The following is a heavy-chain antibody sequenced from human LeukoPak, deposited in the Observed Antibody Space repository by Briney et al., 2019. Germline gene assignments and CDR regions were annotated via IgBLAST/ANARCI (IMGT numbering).Heavy chain of an antibody. D-gene: IGHD3-10*01. CDR3: ARDFLYYGSGRGYYGMDV. CDR2: IYYSGST. J-gene: IGHJ6*02. V-gene: IGHV4-39*07. CDR1: GGSISSYY. Sequence: SETLSLTCTVSGGSISSYYWGWIRQPPGKGLEWIGSIYYSGSTYYNPSLKSRVTISVDTSKNQFSLKLSSVTAADTAVYYCARDFLYYGSGRGYYGMDVWGQGTTVTVSS.